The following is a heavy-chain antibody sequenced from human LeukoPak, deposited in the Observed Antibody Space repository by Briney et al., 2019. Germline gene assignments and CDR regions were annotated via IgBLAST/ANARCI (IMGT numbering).Heavy chain of an antibody. CDR1: GYSFTTYW. CDR3: ARLQGGVIDF. D-gene: IGHD3-10*01. Sequence: GESLKISCKGSGYSFTTYWIGWVRQMSGKGLEWMGIIYPGDSETKNSPSFQGQVTISADKSTTTVYLQWSSLKASDTAMYYCARLQGGVIDFWGQGTLVTVSS. CDR2: IYPGDSET. V-gene: IGHV5-51*01. J-gene: IGHJ4*02.